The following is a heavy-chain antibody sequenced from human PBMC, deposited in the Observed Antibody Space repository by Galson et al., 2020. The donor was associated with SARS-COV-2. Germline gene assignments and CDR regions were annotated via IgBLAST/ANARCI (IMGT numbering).Heavy chain of an antibody. CDR1: GFTFSSHS. CDR3: AKGGAYCGRDCYSGVGDC. J-gene: IGHJ4*02. CDR2: ISGFGGST. Sequence: AGLLRLSCAASGFTFSSHSMIWARQAPGKGLEWVSSISGFGGSTYYADSVKGWFTISRDNSKNTLYLQMSSLRAEDTAVYYCAKGGAYCGRDCYSGVGDCWGQGTLVSVSS. V-gene: IGHV3-23*01. D-gene: IGHD2-21*02.